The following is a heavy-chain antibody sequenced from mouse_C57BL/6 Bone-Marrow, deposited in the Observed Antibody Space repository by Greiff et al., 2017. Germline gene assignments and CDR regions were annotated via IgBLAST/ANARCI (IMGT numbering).Heavy chain of an antibody. D-gene: IGHD2-4*01. V-gene: IGHV3-6*01. J-gene: IGHJ1*03. CDR3: AREPLRQDWYFDV. CDR1: GYSITSGYY. CDR2: ISYDGSN. Sequence: EVKVEESGPGLVKPSQSLSLTCSVTGYSITSGYYWNWIRQFPGNKLEWMGYISYDGSNNYNPSLKNRISITRDTSKKQFFLKLNSVTTEDTATYYCAREPLRQDWYFDVWGTGTTVTVSS.